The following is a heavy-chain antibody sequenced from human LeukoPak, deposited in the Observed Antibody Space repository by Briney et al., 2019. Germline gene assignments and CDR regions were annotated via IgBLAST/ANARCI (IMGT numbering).Heavy chain of an antibody. D-gene: IGHD2-2*01. CDR2: IYPGDSDT. V-gene: IGHV5-51*01. Sequence: GESLKITCKGSGYSFTSYWIGWVRQMPGKGLEWMGIIYPGDSDTRYSPSFRGQVTISADKSISTAYLQWSSLKASDTAMYYCARRTWGYCSSTSCHQDAFDIWGQGTMVTVSS. J-gene: IGHJ3*02. CDR3: ARRTWGYCSSTSCHQDAFDI. CDR1: GYSFTSYW.